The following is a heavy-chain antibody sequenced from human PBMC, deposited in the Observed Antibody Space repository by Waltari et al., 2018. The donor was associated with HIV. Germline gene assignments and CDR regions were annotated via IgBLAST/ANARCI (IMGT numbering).Heavy chain of an antibody. V-gene: IGHV1-18*01. Sequence: QVQLVQSGAEVKKPGASVKVSCKASGYTFTSSGISWVRQAPGQGLEWMGWISAYNGNTNYAQKLQGRVTMTTDTSTSTAYMELRSLRSDDTAVYYCARGDYYDSSGYRSHDAFDIWGQGTMVTVSS. CDR2: ISAYNGNT. CDR1: GYTFTSSG. CDR3: ARGDYYDSSGYRSHDAFDI. J-gene: IGHJ3*02. D-gene: IGHD3-22*01.